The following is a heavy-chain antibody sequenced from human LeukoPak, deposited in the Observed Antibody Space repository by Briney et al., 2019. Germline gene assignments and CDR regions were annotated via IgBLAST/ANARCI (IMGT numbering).Heavy chain of an antibody. CDR2: IYYSGST. CDR3: ARDSSPMVTAWGYVEKDAFDL. J-gene: IGHJ3*01. CDR1: GGSISSSSYY. Sequence: PSETLSLTCTVSGGSISSSSYYWGWIRQPPGKGLEWIGSIYYSGSTYYNPSLKSRVTMSRDTSKNQFSLRLSSVTAADTAVYYCARDSSPMVTAWGYVEKDAFDLWGQGTMVTASS. V-gene: IGHV4-39*07. D-gene: IGHD2-21*02.